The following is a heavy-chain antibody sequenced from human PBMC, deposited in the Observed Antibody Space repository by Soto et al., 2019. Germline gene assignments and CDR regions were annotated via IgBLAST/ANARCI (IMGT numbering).Heavy chain of an antibody. CDR3: ARDRGYYYDSSGSLFDY. CDR1: GFTFSSYA. Sequence: HPGGSLRLSCAASGFTFSSYAMHWVRQAPGKGLEWVAVISYDGSNKYYADSVKGRFTISRDNSKNTLYLQMNSLRAEDTAVYYCARDRGYYYDSSGSLFDYWGQGTLVTVSS. CDR2: ISYDGSNK. V-gene: IGHV3-30-3*01. J-gene: IGHJ4*02. D-gene: IGHD3-22*01.